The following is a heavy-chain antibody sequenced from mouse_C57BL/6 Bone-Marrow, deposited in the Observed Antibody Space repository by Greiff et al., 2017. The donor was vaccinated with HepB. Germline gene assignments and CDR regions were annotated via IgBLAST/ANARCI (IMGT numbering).Heavy chain of an antibody. V-gene: IGHV5-9-1*02. CDR1: GFTFSSYA. CDR2: ISSGGDYI. D-gene: IGHD4-1*01. J-gene: IGHJ3*01. Sequence: EVKVVESGEGLVKPGGSLKLSCAASGFTFSSYAMSWVRQTPEKRLEWVAYISSGGDYIYYADTVKGRFTISRDNARNTLYLQMSSLKSEDTAMYYCTRDPWDGGFAYWGQGTLVTVSA. CDR3: TRDPWDGGFAY.